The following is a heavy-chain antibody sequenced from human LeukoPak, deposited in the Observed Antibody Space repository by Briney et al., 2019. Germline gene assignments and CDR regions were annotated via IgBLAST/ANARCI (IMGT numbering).Heavy chain of an antibody. Sequence: PGGSLRLSCAASGLTFSSYTMSWIRQAPGKGLEWVSAISHTSEYTYHADSVKGRFTISRDNSKNTLYLQMNSLRAEDTAMYYCAKGSSAGRPYYFDYWGQGTLVTVSS. CDR2: ISHTSEYT. CDR3: AKGSSAGRPYYFDY. V-gene: IGHV3-23*01. D-gene: IGHD3-10*01. CDR1: GLTFSSYT. J-gene: IGHJ4*02.